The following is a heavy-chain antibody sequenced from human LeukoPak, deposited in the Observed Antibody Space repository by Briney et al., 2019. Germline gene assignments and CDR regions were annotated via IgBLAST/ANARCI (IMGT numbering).Heavy chain of an antibody. J-gene: IGHJ4*02. CDR3: ARGGLRFFDY. CDR1: GCSISSYY. CDR2: IYYSGST. D-gene: IGHD5-12*01. Sequence: SETLYLTCPAPGCSISSYYWSWIRQPPGKGLEWIGYIYYSGSTNYNPSLKSRVTISVDTSKNQFSLKLSSVTAADTAVYYCARGGLRFFDYWGQGTLVTVSS. V-gene: IGHV4-59*01.